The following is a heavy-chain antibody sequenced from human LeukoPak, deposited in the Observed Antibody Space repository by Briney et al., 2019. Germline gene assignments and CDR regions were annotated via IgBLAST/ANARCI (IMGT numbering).Heavy chain of an antibody. CDR3: ALGGSFGSA. V-gene: IGHV4-59*08. CDR2: IYYSGST. Sequence: PSETLSLTCTVSGGSISSYYWSRIRQPPGKGLEWIGYIYYSGSTNYNPSLKSRVTISVDTSKNQFSLKLSSVTAADTAVYYCALGGSFGSAWGQGTLVTVSS. D-gene: IGHD2-15*01. CDR1: GGSISSYY. J-gene: IGHJ5*02.